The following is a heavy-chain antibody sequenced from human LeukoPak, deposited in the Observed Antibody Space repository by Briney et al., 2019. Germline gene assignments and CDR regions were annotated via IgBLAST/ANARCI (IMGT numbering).Heavy chain of an antibody. CDR1: GYTFSNYA. Sequence: ASVTVSFTASGYTFSNYALHWVRPAPGQRLEWMGWINAGNGNTKYSQKFQGRVTITRDTSASTAYMELSSLRSEDTAVYYCARDDSSGEGMDVWGQGTTVTVSS. V-gene: IGHV1-3*01. CDR3: ARDDSSGEGMDV. CDR2: INAGNGNT. D-gene: IGHD3-22*01. J-gene: IGHJ6*02.